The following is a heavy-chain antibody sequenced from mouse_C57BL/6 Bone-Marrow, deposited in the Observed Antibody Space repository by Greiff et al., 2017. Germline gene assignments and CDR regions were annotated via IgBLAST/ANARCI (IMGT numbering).Heavy chain of an antibody. CDR1: GYTFTDYY. CDR2: INPYNGGT. J-gene: IGHJ3*01. D-gene: IGHD1-1*01. V-gene: IGHV1-19*01. Sequence: EVQLQQSGPVLVKPGASVKMSCKASGYTFTDYYMNWVKQSHGKSLEWIGVINPYNGGTSYNQKFKGKATLTVDKSSSTAYMELNSLTSEDSAVYYCARRDYYGSSEDWFAYWGQGTLVTVSA. CDR3: ARRDYYGSSEDWFAY.